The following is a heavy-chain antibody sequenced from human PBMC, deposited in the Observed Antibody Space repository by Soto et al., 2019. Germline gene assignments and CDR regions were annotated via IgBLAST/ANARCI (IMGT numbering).Heavy chain of an antibody. J-gene: IGHJ6*02. CDR3: AREGIWELLWFGEFPWGGYYYGMDV. V-gene: IGHV1-46*01. CDR1: GYTFTSYG. Sequence: GASVKVSCKASGYTFTSYGFSWVRQAPGQGLEWMGIINPSGGSTSYAQKFQGRVTMTRDTSTSTVYMELSRLRSDDTAVYYCAREGIWELLWFGEFPWGGYYYGMDVWGQGTTVTVSS. CDR2: INPSGGST. D-gene: IGHD3-10*01.